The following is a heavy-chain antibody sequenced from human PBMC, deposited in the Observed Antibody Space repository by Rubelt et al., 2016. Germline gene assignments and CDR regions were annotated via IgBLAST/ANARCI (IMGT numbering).Heavy chain of an antibody. CDR2: ISGSGGST. CDR1: GFTFSSYA. D-gene: IGHD2-15*01. V-gene: IGHV3-23*01. J-gene: IGHJ4*02. CDR3: AKAGRLLLAYFDY. Sequence: RLSCAASGFTFSSYAMSWVRQAPGKGLEWVSAISGSGGSTYYADSVKGRFTISRDNSKNTLYLQMNSLRAEDTAVYYCAKAGRLLLAYFDYWGPGTLVTVSS.